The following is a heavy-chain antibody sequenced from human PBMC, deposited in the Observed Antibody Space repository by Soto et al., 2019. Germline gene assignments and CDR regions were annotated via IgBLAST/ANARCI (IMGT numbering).Heavy chain of an antibody. CDR3: ARDGSSNHYYYYGMDV. V-gene: IGHV3-33*01. CDR1: GFTFSSYG. CDR2: IWYDGSNK. Sequence: GSLRLSCAASGFTFSSYGMHWVRQAPGKGLEWVAVIWYDGSNKYYADSVKGRFTISRDNSKNTLYLQMNSLRAEDTAVYYCARDGSSNHYYYYGMDVWGQGTTVTVSS. D-gene: IGHD6-13*01. J-gene: IGHJ6*02.